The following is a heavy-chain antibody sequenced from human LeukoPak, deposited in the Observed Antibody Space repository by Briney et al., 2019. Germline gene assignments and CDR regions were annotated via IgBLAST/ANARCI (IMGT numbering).Heavy chain of an antibody. CDR1: GGSISTYY. V-gene: IGHV4-59*08. D-gene: IGHD2/OR15-2a*01. J-gene: IGHJ4*02. CDR3: AGHHPRNTVDF. Sequence: SETLSLTCTVSGGSISTYYWSWIRQPPGKGLEWIAYISDIGSINYNPSLKSRVTISLDTSKNQFSLKLSSVTAADTAVYYCAGHHPRNTVDFWGQGTLVTVSS. CDR2: ISDIGSI.